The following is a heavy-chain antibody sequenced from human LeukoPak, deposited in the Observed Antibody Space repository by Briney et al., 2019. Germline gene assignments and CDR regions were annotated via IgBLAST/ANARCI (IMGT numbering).Heavy chain of an antibody. D-gene: IGHD5-12*01. Sequence: SQTLSLTCTVSGGSISSGDYYWSWIRQPPGKGLEWIGEINHSGSTNYNPSLKSRVTISVDTSKNQFSLKLSSVTAADTAVYYCARDGAKIVAGAFDYWGQGTLVTVSS. CDR2: INHSGST. CDR3: ARDGAKIVAGAFDY. CDR1: GGSISSGDYY. J-gene: IGHJ4*02. V-gene: IGHV4-30-4*08.